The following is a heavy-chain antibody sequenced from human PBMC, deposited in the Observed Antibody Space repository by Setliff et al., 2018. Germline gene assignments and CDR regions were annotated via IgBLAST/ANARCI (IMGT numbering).Heavy chain of an antibody. CDR3: VRAACTTAVNLDR. CDR1: GFTFSSHW. Sequence: GGSLRLSCAAAGFTFSSHWMHWVRQAPGKRLMWVSRIKSDGSSAAYADSVRGRFTISRDSAMDTVYLQWNGLGADDTGVYYCVRAACTTAVNLDRWGRGALVTVSS. D-gene: IGHD2-8*01. CDR2: IKSDGSSA. V-gene: IGHV3-74*01. J-gene: IGHJ2*01.